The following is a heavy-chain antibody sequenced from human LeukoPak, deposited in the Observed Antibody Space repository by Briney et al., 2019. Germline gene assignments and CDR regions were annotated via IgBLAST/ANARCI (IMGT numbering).Heavy chain of an antibody. J-gene: IGHJ4*02. CDR1: EFIFDDFT. V-gene: IGHV3-43*01. Sequence: GGSLRLSCAASEFIFDDFTIHWVRQVPGKGLEWVSLINWDGGSTYYADSVKGRFTISRDNSKNSLYLQMDSLTTEDTAFYYCAKGDVDSPMNFYHWGQGTLVTVSS. D-gene: IGHD5-12*01. CDR2: INWDGGST. CDR3: AKGDVDSPMNFYH.